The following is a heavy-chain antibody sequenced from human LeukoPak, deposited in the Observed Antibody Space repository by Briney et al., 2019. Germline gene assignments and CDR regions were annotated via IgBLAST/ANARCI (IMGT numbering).Heavy chain of an antibody. J-gene: IGHJ4*02. D-gene: IGHD1-1*01. Sequence: GASVKVSCKASGYTFTGYYMHWVRQAPGQGLEWMGRINPNSGGTNYAQKFQGRVTMTRDTSISTAYMELSRLRSDDTAVYYCARRREGTTGTTSTLYLDYWGQGTLVTVSS. V-gene: IGHV1-2*06. CDR1: GYTFTGYY. CDR2: INPNSGGT. CDR3: ARRREGTTGTTSTLYLDY.